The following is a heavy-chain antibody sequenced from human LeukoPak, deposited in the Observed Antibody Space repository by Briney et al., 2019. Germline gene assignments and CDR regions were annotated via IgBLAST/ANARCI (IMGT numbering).Heavy chain of an antibody. D-gene: IGHD2-2*01. CDR2: IYYSGST. Sequence: SETLSLTCTVSGGSISSYYWSWIRQPPGKGLEWTGYIYYSGSTNYNPSLKSRVTMSVDTSKNQFSLKLSSVTAADTAVYYCARNFIDYCSSTSCYGAFDIWGQGTMVTVSS. V-gene: IGHV4-59*12. J-gene: IGHJ3*02. CDR1: GGSISSYY. CDR3: ARNFIDYCSSTSCYGAFDI.